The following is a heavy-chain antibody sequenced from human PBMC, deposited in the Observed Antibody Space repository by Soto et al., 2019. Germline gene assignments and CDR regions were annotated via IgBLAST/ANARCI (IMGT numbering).Heavy chain of an antibody. Sequence: GGSLRLSCEASGFNFSSYGIHWVRQAPGKGLEWVAIIWNDGSNEYYADSVKGRFTISRDNSKNTVYLQVSKLRAEDTAVYFCARDQNDSGGYSDSWGQGTLVNV. D-gene: IGHD3-22*01. J-gene: IGHJ4*02. CDR2: IWNDGSNE. CDR3: ARDQNDSGGYSDS. CDR1: GFNFSSYG. V-gene: IGHV3-33*01.